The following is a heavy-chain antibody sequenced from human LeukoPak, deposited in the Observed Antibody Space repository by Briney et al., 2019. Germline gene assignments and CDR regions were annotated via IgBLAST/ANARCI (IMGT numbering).Heavy chain of an antibody. CDR3: ARRTDFWSGLINY. CDR1: GGSISSSSYY. CDR2: TFYSGST. D-gene: IGHD3-3*01. Sequence: TSETLSLTCTVSGGSISSSSYYWGWIRQPPGKGLEWIGSTFYSGSTYYNPSLKGRVTISVDTSKNQFSLKLSSVTAADTAVYYCARRTDFWSGLINYWGQGTLVTVSS. J-gene: IGHJ4*02. V-gene: IGHV4-39*01.